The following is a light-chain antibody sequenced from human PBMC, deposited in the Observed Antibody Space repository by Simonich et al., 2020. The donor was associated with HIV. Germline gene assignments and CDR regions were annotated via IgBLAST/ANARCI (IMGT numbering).Light chain of an antibody. CDR3: QQSYSTSLLT. V-gene: IGKV3-15*01. CDR2: GAF. Sequence: EIVLTQSPATLSLSPGERATLSCRASQSVSSNLAWYQQKPGQAPRLLIYGAFTRATGIPARFSGSGSGTDFTLTISSLQPEDFATYYCQQSYSTSLLTFGGGTKVEIK. J-gene: IGKJ4*01. CDR1: QSVSSN.